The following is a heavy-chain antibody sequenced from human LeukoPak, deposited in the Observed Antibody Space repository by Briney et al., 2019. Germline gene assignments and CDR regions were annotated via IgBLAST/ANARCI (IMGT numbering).Heavy chain of an antibody. CDR2: ISSSSSYI. V-gene: IGHV3-21*01. J-gene: IGHJ4*02. CDR3: ARASTLRGYYFDY. CDR1: GFTFSSYS. Sequence: GGSLRLSCAASGFTFSSYSMNWVRQAPGKGLEWVSSISSSSSYIYYADSVKGRFTISRDNAKNSLYLQMNSLRAEHTAVYYCARASTLRGYYFDYWGQGTLVTVSS.